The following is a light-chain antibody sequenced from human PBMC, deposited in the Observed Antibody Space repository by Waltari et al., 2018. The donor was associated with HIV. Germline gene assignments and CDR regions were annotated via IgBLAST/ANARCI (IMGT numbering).Light chain of an antibody. Sequence: QSVLTQPPSASGAPGQRVTISCSGSRSNIGSNPVSRYQQIPGTAPKLLISSNSPGPSVVPDRFAGSKSGSSASLAISGLQSEDESQYFCGAWDDSLKGFMFGGGTQLTVL. CDR1: RSNIGSNP. J-gene: IGLJ3*02. CDR3: GAWDDSLKGFM. V-gene: IGLV1-44*01. CDR2: SNS.